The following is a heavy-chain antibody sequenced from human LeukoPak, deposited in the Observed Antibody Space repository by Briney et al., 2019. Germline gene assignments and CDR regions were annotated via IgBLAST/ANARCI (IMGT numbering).Heavy chain of an antibody. V-gene: IGHV3-49*03. CDR1: GFTFGDYA. CDR3: TRDQYSSGWYDILFDY. CDR2: IRSKIYGGTT. J-gene: IGHJ4*02. D-gene: IGHD6-19*01. Sequence: GGSLRLSCAASGFTFGDYAMSWFRQAPGKGLEWVGFIRSKIYGGTTEYAASVKGRFTISRDDSKSIAYLQMNSLKTEDTAVYYCTRDQYSSGWYDILFDYWGQGTLVTVSS.